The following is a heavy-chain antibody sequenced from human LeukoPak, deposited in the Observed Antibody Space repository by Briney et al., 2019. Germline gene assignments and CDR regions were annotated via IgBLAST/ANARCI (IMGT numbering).Heavy chain of an antibody. CDR3: ARQPPLRFNGAYYYYYGMDV. J-gene: IGHJ6*02. CDR2: IYYSGST. CDR1: GLSLSSFW. D-gene: IGHD3-3*01. V-gene: IGHV4-39*01. Sequence: GSLRLSCAASGLSLSSFWMSWVRQPPGKGLEWIGSIYYSGSTYYNPSLKSRVTISVDTSKNQFSLKLSSVTAADTAVYYCARQPPLRFNGAYYYYYGMDVWGQGTTVTVSS.